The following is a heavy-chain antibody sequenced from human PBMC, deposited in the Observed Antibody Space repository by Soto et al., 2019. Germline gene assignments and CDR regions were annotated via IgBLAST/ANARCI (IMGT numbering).Heavy chain of an antibody. D-gene: IGHD7-27*01. CDR3: ARVSNFLGISY. Sequence: SETLSLTCTVSGGSISSYYWSWIRQPPGKGLEWIGYIYYSGSTNYNPSLKSRVTISVDTSKNQFSLKLSSVTAADTAVYYCARVSNFLGISYWRQGTLVTVSS. V-gene: IGHV4-59*01. CDR2: IYYSGST. J-gene: IGHJ4*02. CDR1: GGSISSYY.